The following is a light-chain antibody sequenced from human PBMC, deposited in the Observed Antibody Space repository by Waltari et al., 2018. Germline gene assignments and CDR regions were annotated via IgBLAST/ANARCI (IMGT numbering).Light chain of an antibody. V-gene: IGKV3-11*01. Sequence: EVVLTQSPATLSLSPGERATLSCSASQSVGVFLAWYQQKPGRAPRLLIYDASNRATGIPARFSGSGSGTDFTLTISSLEPEDSAVYYCQQRITWPPITFGQGTRLEIK. CDR3: QQRITWPPIT. CDR1: QSVGVF. CDR2: DAS. J-gene: IGKJ5*01.